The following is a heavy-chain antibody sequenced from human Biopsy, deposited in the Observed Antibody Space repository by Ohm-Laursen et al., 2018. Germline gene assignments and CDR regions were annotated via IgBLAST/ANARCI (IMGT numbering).Heavy chain of an antibody. CDR2: IYYSGRP. D-gene: IGHD1-20*01. CDR1: GDSIARYY. CDR3: ARVDRYNFDHYIMDA. J-gene: IGHJ6*02. Sequence: SETLSLTCTVSGDSIARYYWTWIRQSPGKGLEWIAYIYYSGRPNYNQALKGRVVISVDRSRNQFFLKLTSATAADTAIYYCARVDRYNFDHYIMDAWGRGTTVTVSS. V-gene: IGHV4-59*01.